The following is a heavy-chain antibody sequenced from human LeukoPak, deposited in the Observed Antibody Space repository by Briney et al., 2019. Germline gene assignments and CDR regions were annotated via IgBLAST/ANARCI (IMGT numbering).Heavy chain of an antibody. CDR3: AKEYTPSSPLGELDS. CDR2: IRHDENKE. CDR1: GLSFSSYA. J-gene: IGHJ4*02. Sequence: PGGSLRLSCAVSGLSFSSYAFHWVRQAPGKGLEWVAVIRHDENKEYYADSVQGRFTISRDTSKTTLYLQMNSLRAEDTAVYYCAKEYTPSSPLGELDSWGQGTLVTVSS. D-gene: IGHD6-6*01. V-gene: IGHV3-33*06.